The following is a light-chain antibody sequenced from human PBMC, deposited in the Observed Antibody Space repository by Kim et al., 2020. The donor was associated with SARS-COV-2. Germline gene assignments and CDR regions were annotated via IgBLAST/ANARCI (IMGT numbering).Light chain of an antibody. CDR3: QQYGHSPPYT. CDR1: QSISSSY. J-gene: IGKJ2*01. Sequence: EIVLTQSPGTLSLSPGERATLSCRASQSISSSYLGWYQQKPGQAPRLLMHGTSNRATGIPDRFSVSGSGTDFTLTISRLEPEDFAVYYCQQYGHSPPYTFGQGTKLEI. V-gene: IGKV3-20*01. CDR2: GTS.